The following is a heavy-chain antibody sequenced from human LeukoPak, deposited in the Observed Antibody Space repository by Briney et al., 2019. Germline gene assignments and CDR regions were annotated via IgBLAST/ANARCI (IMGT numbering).Heavy chain of an antibody. V-gene: IGHV4-39*01. J-gene: IGHJ6*03. CDR3: DAIAAAGSRYYYYMDV. CDR2: IYYSGST. Sequence: PSETLSLTCAVYGGSFSSRNYYWGWIRQPPGKGLEWIGSIYYSGSTYYNPSLKSRVTISVDTSKSQFSLKLSSVTAADTAVYYCDAIAAAGSRYYYYMDVWSKGTTVTISS. CDR1: GGSFSSRNYY. D-gene: IGHD6-13*01.